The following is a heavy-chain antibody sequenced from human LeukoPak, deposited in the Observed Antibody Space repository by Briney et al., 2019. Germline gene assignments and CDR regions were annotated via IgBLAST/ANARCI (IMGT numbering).Heavy chain of an antibody. CDR1: GGSISSSSYY. J-gene: IGHJ4*02. CDR3: ARPSIAVAGSFDY. Sequence: PSETLSLTCTVSGGSISSSSYYWGWIRQPPGKGLEWIGSIYYSGSTYYNPSLKSLVTISVDTSKNQFSLKMSSVTAADTAVYYCARPSIAVAGSFDYWGQGTLVTVSS. D-gene: IGHD6-19*01. V-gene: IGHV4-39*01. CDR2: IYYSGST.